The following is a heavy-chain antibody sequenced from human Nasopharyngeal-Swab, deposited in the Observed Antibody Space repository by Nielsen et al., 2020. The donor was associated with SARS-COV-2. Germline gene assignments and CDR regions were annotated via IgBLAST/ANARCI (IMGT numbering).Heavy chain of an antibody. J-gene: IGHJ3*02. Sequence: ASVNVSCKASGYTFTSYYMHWVRQAPGQGLEWMGIINPSGGSTSYAQKFQGRVTMTTDTSTSTAYMELRSLRSDDTAVYYCARVRGLSHLGIWGQGTMVTVSS. CDR1: GYTFTSYY. D-gene: IGHD3-16*01. CDR2: INPSGGST. V-gene: IGHV1-46*01. CDR3: ARVRGLSHLGI.